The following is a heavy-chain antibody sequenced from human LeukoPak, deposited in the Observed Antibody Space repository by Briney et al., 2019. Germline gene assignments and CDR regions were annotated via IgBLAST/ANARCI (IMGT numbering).Heavy chain of an antibody. D-gene: IGHD5-24*01. V-gene: IGHV3-21*01. Sequence: GGSLRLSCAASGFTFSNYIMNWVRQAPGKGLEWVSSISSSSRDIYYADSVKGRFTVSRDNAKNSLYLQMNSLRAEDTAVYYCAREGDGYNSVDYWGQGALVTVSS. CDR3: AREGDGYNSVDY. J-gene: IGHJ4*02. CDR1: GFTFSNYI. CDR2: ISSSSRDI.